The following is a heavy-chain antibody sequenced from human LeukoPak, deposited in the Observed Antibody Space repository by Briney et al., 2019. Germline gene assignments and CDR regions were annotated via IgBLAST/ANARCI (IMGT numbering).Heavy chain of an antibody. CDR1: GDSINTGSHS. Sequence: SQTLSLTCSVSGDSINTGSHSWSWVRQPPGKGLEWIGRLISSGNRATTNYNPSLKSRVVISVDTSKNHFSLNLNSVTAADTAVYFCARDWWGLEYWGQGILVTVSS. D-gene: IGHD2-21*02. CDR2: LISSGNRATT. CDR3: ARDWWGLEY. J-gene: IGHJ4*02. V-gene: IGHV4-31*03.